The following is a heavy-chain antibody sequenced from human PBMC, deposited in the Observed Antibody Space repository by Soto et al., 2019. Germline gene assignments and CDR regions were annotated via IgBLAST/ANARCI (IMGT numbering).Heavy chain of an antibody. Sequence: PSETLSRTGAVFGGSFSGYYCSWIRQPPGKGLEWIGEINHSGSTNYNPSLKSRVTISVDTSKNQFSLKLRSVTAADTAVYYCAREYEQLALWFDPWGQGTRVTVS. CDR2: INHSGST. V-gene: IGHV4-34*01. D-gene: IGHD6-6*01. J-gene: IGHJ5*02. CDR1: GGSFSGYY. CDR3: AREYEQLALWFDP.